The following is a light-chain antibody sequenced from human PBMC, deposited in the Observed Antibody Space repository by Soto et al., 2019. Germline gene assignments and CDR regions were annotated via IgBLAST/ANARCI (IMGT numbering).Light chain of an antibody. CDR3: KQYYRAPVK. J-gene: IGKJ4*02. CDR1: QSVSSN. V-gene: IGKV3-15*01. Sequence: ERVMTQSAATLTVSPWERDMLYFRASQSVSSNLAWYQQKPGQAPRLLIYGASTRASGITARSSGSGSGPDFTLTLTGLPAEDVAVYSCKQYYRAPVKFRGGTKVDIK. CDR2: GAS.